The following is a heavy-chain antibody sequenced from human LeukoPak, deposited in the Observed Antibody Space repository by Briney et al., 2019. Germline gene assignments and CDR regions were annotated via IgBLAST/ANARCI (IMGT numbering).Heavy chain of an antibody. CDR2: INPNSGGT. CDR3: ANVVGATSFFDY. D-gene: IGHD1-26*01. CDR1: GYTFTGYY. Sequence: ASVKVSCKASGYTFTGYYMHWVRQAPGQGLEWMGWINPNSGGTNYAQKFQGRVTMTRDTSISTAYMELSRLRSDDTAVYYCANVVGATSFFDYWGQGTLVTVSS. J-gene: IGHJ4*02. V-gene: IGHV1-2*02.